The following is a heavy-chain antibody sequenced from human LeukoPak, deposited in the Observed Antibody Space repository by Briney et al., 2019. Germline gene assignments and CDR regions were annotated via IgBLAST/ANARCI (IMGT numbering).Heavy chain of an antibody. Sequence: SGGSLRLSCAASGFTFSSYAMSWVRQAPGKGLEWVSAISGSGGSTYYADSVKGRFTISRDNSKNTLCLQMNSLRAEDTAVYYCAKQNLSVGATRHFDYWGQGTLVTVSS. D-gene: IGHD1-26*01. CDR3: AKQNLSVGATRHFDY. CDR2: ISGSGGST. CDR1: GFTFSSYA. J-gene: IGHJ4*02. V-gene: IGHV3-23*01.